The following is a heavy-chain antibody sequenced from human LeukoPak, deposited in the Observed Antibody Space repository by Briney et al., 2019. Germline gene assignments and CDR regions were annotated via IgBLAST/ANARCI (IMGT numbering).Heavy chain of an antibody. CDR3: ARDDYS. CDR1: GGSISSFY. J-gene: IGHJ5*02. D-gene: IGHD4/OR15-4a*01. CDR2: ISYTWST. Sequence: PSETLSLTCTVSGGSISSFYWSWIRLPPGKGLEWIGYISYTWSTNYHPSFKSRVTMSIDTSKNQFSLKLSSVTAADTAVYYCARDDYSWGQGTLVTVSS. V-gene: IGHV4-59*12.